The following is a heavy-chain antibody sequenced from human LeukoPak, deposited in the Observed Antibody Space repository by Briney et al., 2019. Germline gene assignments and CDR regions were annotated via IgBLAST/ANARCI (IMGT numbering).Heavy chain of an antibody. D-gene: IGHD1-14*01. CDR2: IDDSGST. J-gene: IGHJ5*02. V-gene: IGHV4-34*01. CDR3: ARSPVANRPRGSDP. Sequence: SETLSLTCSVYGWSFSDYYWVWIRQPPGQELQWFVQIDDSGSTNCTPTLKSPVTISVATSKTKFSLKRSSVTAADTAMYYCARSPVANRPRGSDPWGQKAQVTVSS. CDR1: GWSFSDYY.